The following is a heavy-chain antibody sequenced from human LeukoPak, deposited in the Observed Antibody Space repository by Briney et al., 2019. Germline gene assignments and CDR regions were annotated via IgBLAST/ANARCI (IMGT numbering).Heavy chain of an antibody. CDR1: GYSFTSYY. CDR3: ARDERDVVVVPGAMPY. CDR2: INPSGGST. V-gene: IGHV1-46*01. J-gene: IGHJ4*02. Sequence: GASVKVSCKASGYSFTSYYMHWVRQAPGQGLGWMGIINPSGGSTTNAQKFQGRVTMTRDTSTTTVYMELSSLRSDDTAMYYCARDERDVVVVPGAMPYWGQGTLVTVSS. D-gene: IGHD2-2*01.